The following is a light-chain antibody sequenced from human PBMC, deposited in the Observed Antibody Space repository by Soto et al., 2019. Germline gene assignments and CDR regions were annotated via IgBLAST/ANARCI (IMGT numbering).Light chain of an antibody. CDR1: QSVSSY. V-gene: IGKV3-20*01. CDR2: DAS. Sequence: FKNSPSTLSLYPGERATLSCRASQSVSSYLAWYQQKPGQAPRLLIYDASNRATGIPARFSGSGSGTDFTLTISRLEPEDFAVYYCQVYGSSPKTFGQGTKVDI. J-gene: IGKJ1*01. CDR3: QVYGSSPKT.